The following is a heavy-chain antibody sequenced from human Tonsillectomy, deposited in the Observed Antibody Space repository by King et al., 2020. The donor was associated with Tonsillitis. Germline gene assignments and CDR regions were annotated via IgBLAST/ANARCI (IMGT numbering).Heavy chain of an antibody. V-gene: IGHV4-59*01. Sequence: VQLQESGPGLVKPSETLSLTCTVSGGSINSYYWSWIRQPPGKGLDWIGHIYYSGSNNYNPSLKSRVTMSVDSSKKQFSLKLNSVTAADTAVYYCAKSSGWSAFDIWGQGTMVTVSS. CDR3: AKSSGWSAFDI. J-gene: IGHJ3*02. D-gene: IGHD6-19*01. CDR1: GGSINSYY. CDR2: IYYSGSN.